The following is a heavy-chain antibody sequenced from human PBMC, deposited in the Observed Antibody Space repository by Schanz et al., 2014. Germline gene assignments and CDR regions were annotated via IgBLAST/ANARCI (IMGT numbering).Heavy chain of an antibody. CDR2: ISSSGTTI. CDR1: GFTFRDYY. J-gene: IGHJ4*02. V-gene: IGHV3-11*01. Sequence: VHLVESGGGLVKRGGSLRLSCAASGFTFRDYYMSWIRQAPGKGLEWVSYISSSGTTIYYADSVKGRFTISRDNAKNSLYLQMNSLRAEDTAIYYCAKLSSSGRLAGYFDYWGQGALVTVSS. CDR3: AKLSSSGRLAGYFDY. D-gene: IGHD6-19*01.